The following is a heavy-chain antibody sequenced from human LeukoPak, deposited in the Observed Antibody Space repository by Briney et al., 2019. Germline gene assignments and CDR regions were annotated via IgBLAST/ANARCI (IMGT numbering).Heavy chain of an antibody. V-gene: IGHV3-74*01. D-gene: IGHD2-15*01. CDR1: GFTFNSYW. J-gene: IGHJ4*02. CDR3: ARELAGCSGGSCYFR. Sequence: GGSLRLSCAASGFTFNSYWMHWVRQAPGKGLVWVSRINSDGSSTSYADSVKGRFTISRDNAKNTLYLQMNSLRAEDTAVYYCARELAGCSGGSCYFRWGQGTLVTVSS. CDR2: INSDGSST.